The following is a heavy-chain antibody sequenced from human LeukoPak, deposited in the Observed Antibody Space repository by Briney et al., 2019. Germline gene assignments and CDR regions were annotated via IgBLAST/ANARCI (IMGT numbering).Heavy chain of an antibody. CDR3: ARGADYAELNSIDY. J-gene: IGHJ4*02. D-gene: IGHD4/OR15-4a*01. CDR1: GFTFSDYY. CDR2: ISSSGSTI. Sequence: GGSLRLSCAASGFTFSDYYMSWIRQAPGKGLEWVSYISSSGSTIYYADSVEGRFTISRDNAKNSLYLQMNSLRAEDTAVYYCARGADYAELNSIDYWGQGTLVTVSS. V-gene: IGHV3-11*01.